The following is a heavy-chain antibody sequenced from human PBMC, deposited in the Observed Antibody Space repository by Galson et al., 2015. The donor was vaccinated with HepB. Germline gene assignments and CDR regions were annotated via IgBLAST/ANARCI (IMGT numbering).Heavy chain of an antibody. Sequence: SLRLSCAASGFTFSSYAMHWVRQAPGKGLEWVAVISYDGSNKYYADSVKGRFTISRDNSKNTLYLQMNSLRAEDTAVYYCARAHHSSSPPFDYWGQGTLVTVSS. CDR3: ARAHHSSSPPFDY. CDR1: GFTFSSYA. V-gene: IGHV3-30-3*01. CDR2: ISYDGSNK. D-gene: IGHD6-6*01. J-gene: IGHJ4*02.